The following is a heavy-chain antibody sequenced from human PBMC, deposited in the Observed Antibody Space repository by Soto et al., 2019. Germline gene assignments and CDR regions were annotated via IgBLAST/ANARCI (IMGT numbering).Heavy chain of an antibody. CDR1: GFTFSTYA. CDR2: INDNGRTT. V-gene: IGHV3-23*01. Sequence: GGSLRLSCTASGFTFSTYAMNWVRQAPGKGLEWVSTINDNGRTTYDADSVKGRFTISRDNSKNTLYLQMNSLRAEDTAIYYTAKDTGMAGSYWSFDLWGRGTLVTAPQ. D-gene: IGHD6-19*01. J-gene: IGHJ2*01. CDR3: AKDTGMAGSYWSFDL.